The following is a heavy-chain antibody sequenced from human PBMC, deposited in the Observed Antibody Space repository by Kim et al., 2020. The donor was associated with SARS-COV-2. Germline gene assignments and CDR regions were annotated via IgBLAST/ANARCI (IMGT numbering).Heavy chain of an antibody. D-gene: IGHD6-13*01. CDR1: GGSISSSSYY. CDR3: ARDWAGYSSSWYHFDY. CDR2: IYYSGST. Sequence: SETLSLTCTVSGGSISSSSYYWGWIRQPPGKGLEWIGSIYYSGSTYYNPSLKSRVTISVDTSKNQFSLKLSSVTAADTAVYYCARDWAGYSSSWYHFDYWGQGTLVTVSS. J-gene: IGHJ4*02. V-gene: IGHV4-39*07.